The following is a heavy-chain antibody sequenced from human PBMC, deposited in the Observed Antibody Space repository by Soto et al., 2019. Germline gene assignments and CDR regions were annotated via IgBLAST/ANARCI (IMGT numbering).Heavy chain of an antibody. CDR1: GYTFTRYG. Sequence: ASVKVSCKASGYTFTRYGISWVRQAPGQGLEWMGWISGYNGDTNYAREFQGRVSMTIDTSTTTAYMELRRLTSDDTAVYYCAKNGQPPYYYYGLDVWGQGTKVTVSS. J-gene: IGHJ6*02. CDR3: AKNGQPPYYYYGLDV. D-gene: IGHD2-8*01. CDR2: ISGYNGDT. V-gene: IGHV1-18*01.